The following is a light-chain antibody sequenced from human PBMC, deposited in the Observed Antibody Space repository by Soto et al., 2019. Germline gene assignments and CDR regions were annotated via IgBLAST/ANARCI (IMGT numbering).Light chain of an antibody. CDR2: AAS. V-gene: IGKV1-39*01. Sequence: DIQMTQSPSSLSASVGDRVTITCRASQSISSYLNCSQQKPGKAPKLLIYAASCLQSGVPSRFSGSGSGTDFTLTISSLKPEDFATYYSPQSHSKSFTFGQGTKLEIK. CDR3: PQSHSKSFT. CDR1: QSISSY. J-gene: IGKJ2*01.